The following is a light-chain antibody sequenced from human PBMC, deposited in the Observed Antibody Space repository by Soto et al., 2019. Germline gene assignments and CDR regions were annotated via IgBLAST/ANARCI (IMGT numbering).Light chain of an antibody. Sequence: EIELTQSPSSLSASVGDRVTITCRASQSISSYLNWYQQKPGKAPKLLIYDASSLESGVPSRFSGSGSGTEFTLTISSLQPDDFATYYCQQYNSYSWTFGQGTKVDI. CDR3: QQYNSYSWT. J-gene: IGKJ1*01. CDR1: QSISSY. V-gene: IGKV1-5*01. CDR2: DAS.